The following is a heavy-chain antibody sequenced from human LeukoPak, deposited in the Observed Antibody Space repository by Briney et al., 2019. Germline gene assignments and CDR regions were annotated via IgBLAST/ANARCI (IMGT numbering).Heavy chain of an antibody. V-gene: IGHV4-30-4*01. J-gene: IGHJ1*01. CDR3: ASGGNSGYDFEYFQH. CDR1: GGSISSGDCY. D-gene: IGHD5-12*01. Sequence: SETLSLTCTVSGGSISSGDCYWSWIRQPSGKGLEWIGYIYYSGSTYYNPSLKSRVTISVDTSKNQFSLKLSSVTAADTAVYYCASGGNSGYDFEYFQHWGQGTLVTVSS. CDR2: IYYSGST.